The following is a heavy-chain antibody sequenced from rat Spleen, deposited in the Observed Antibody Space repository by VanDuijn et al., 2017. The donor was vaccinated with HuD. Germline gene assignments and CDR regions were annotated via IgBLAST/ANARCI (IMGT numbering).Heavy chain of an antibody. CDR3: ARSDGTHYYLPFAD. Sequence: EVQLQESGPGLVKPSQSLSLTCSVTGHSITSSYRWNWIRKFPGNKLEWMGYINSAGSTNYNPSLKSRISITRDKSKNQFVLQVNSLTTEDTATYYCARSDGTHYYLPFADWGQGTLVTVSA. D-gene: IGHD1-12*02. J-gene: IGHJ3*01. CDR1: GHSITSSYR. V-gene: IGHV3-3*01. CDR2: INSAGST.